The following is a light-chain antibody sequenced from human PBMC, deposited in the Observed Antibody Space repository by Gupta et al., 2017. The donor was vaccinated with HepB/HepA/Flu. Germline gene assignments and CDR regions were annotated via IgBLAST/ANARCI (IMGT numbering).Light chain of an antibody. Sequence: IRMTHSPSTLSASVGDRVTITCRANQSISRWLAWYQQKPGKGPKLLIYKASKVQNGVPSSFSGSGSGTEFTLTISSLQPDDFATYSCQQDNSFSRIFGQGTKLEIK. CDR3: QQDNSFSRI. CDR2: KAS. V-gene: IGKV1-5*03. J-gene: IGKJ2*02. CDR1: QSISRW.